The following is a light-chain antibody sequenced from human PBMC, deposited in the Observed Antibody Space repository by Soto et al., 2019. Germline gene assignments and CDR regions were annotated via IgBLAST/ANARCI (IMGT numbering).Light chain of an antibody. Sequence: EIVLTQSPATLSLSPGERATLSCRASQSVSSSYLAWYQHKPGRAPRLLIDGTSSRATGIPDRFSGSGSGTDFTLTISRLEPEDLAVYYCQQYGSLVTFGQGTKVDI. CDR1: QSVSSSY. J-gene: IGKJ1*01. CDR3: QQYGSLVT. CDR2: GTS. V-gene: IGKV3-20*01.